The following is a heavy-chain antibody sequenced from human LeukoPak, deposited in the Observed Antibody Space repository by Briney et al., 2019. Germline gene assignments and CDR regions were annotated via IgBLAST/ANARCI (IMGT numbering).Heavy chain of an antibody. D-gene: IGHD4-23*01. J-gene: IGHJ4*02. Sequence: GGSLRLSCAASGFTFSSYAMSWVRQAPVKGLEWVSGISGSDGSTYYADSVKGRFTIFRDNSKNTLYLQMNSLRAEDTAVYYCAKDPRWYWGYFDYWGQGTLVTVSS. CDR3: AKDPRWYWGYFDY. CDR1: GFTFSSYA. CDR2: ISGSDGST. V-gene: IGHV3-23*01.